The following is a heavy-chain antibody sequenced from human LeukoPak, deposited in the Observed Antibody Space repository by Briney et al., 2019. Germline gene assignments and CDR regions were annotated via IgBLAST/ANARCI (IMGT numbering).Heavy chain of an antibody. CDR1: GGTFSSYA. CDR2: IIPIFGTA. J-gene: IGHJ4*02. V-gene: IGHV1-69*05. CDR3: ASDASRLSGTIPDHHL. Sequence: SVKVSCKASGGTFSSYAISWVRQAPGQGLEWMGGIIPIFGTANYAQKFQGRVTITTDESTSTACMELSSLRSEDTAVYYCASDASRLSGTIPDHHLWGQGTLVTVSS. D-gene: IGHD1-7*01.